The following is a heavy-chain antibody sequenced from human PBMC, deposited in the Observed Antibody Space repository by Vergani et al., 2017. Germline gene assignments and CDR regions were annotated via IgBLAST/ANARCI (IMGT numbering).Heavy chain of an antibody. CDR1: GFTFSSYA. J-gene: IGHJ4*02. V-gene: IGHV3-23*01. CDR2: ISGSGGST. CDR3: ARDGGDTAMVDY. Sequence: EVQLLESGGGLVQPGGSLRLSCAASGFTFSSYAMSWVRQAPGKGLEWVSAISGSGGSTYYADSVKGRFTISRDNAKNSLYLQMNSLRAEDTAVYYCARDGGDTAMVDYWGQGTLVTVSS. D-gene: IGHD5-18*01.